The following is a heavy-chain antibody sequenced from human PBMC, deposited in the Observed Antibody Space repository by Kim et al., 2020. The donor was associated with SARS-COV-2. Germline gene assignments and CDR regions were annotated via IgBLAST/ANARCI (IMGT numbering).Heavy chain of an antibody. J-gene: IGHJ4*02. Sequence: NPALKSRVTISVDTAKNQFSLKLSSVTAADTAVYYCAGVRGDILTSYFDYWGQGTLVTVSS. CDR3: AGVRGDILTSYFDY. V-gene: IGHV4-31*02. D-gene: IGHD3-9*01.